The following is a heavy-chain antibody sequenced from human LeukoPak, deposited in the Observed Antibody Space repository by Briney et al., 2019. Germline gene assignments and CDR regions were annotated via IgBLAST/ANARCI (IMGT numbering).Heavy chain of an antibody. CDR1: SGSISSSSYY. V-gene: IGHV4-39*01. CDR2: IYYSGST. D-gene: IGHD6-19*01. J-gene: IGHJ4*02. Sequence: KPPETLSLTCTVSSGSISSSSYYWGWIRQPPGKGLEWIGIIYYSGSTYYNPSLKSRVTISVDTSKNQFSLKLSSVTAAETAVYYCARHKLGTVAGFYFDYWGQGTLVTVSS. CDR3: ARHKLGTVAGFYFDY.